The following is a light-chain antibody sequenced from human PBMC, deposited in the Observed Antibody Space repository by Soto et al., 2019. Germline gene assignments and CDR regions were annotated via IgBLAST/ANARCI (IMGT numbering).Light chain of an antibody. J-gene: IGKJ3*01. V-gene: IGKV3-11*01. CDR2: DAF. CDR3: QQGGA. CDR1: QSVSSY. Sequence: EIVLTQSPATLSLSPGERATLSCRASQSVSSYLAWYQQKPGQARRLLIYDAFNRATGIPARFSGSGSGTDFTLTISSLEPEDSAVYYCQQGGAFGPGTKVDIK.